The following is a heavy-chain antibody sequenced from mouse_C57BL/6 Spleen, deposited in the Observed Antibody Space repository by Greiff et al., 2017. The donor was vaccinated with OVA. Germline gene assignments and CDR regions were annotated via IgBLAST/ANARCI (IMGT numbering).Heavy chain of an antibody. CDR1: GYTFTSYW. Sequence: QVQLQQSGAELVKPGASVKLSCKASGYTFTSYWMHWVKQRPGQGLEWIGMIHPNSGSTNYNEKFKSKATLTVDKSSSTAYMQLSSLTSEDSAVYYCARFEDWYFDVWGTGTTVTVSS. J-gene: IGHJ1*03. CDR2: IHPNSGST. CDR3: ARFEDWYFDV. V-gene: IGHV1-64*01.